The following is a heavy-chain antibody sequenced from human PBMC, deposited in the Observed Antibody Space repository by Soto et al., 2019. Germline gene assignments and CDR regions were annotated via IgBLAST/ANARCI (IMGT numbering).Heavy chain of an antibody. V-gene: IGHV3-64D*06. Sequence: GGSLRLSCSASGFTFSSYAMHWVRQAPGKGLEYVSAISSNGGSTYYAGSVKGRFTISRDNSKNTLYLQMSSLRAEDTAVYYCVKEAAAGTNYYYYGMDVWGQGTTVTVSS. CDR2: ISSNGGST. CDR1: GFTFSSYA. J-gene: IGHJ6*02. CDR3: VKEAAAGTNYYYYGMDV. D-gene: IGHD6-13*01.